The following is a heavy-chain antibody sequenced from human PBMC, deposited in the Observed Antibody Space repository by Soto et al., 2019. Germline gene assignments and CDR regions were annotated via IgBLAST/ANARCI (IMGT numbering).Heavy chain of an antibody. V-gene: IGHV1-18*01. Sequence: ASVKVSCKASGYTFTSYGISWVRQAPGQGLEWMGWISAYNGNTNYAQKLQGRATMTTDTSTSTAYMELRSLRSDDTAVYYCARDQGYCSSTSCPDAFDIWGQGTMVTVS. CDR2: ISAYNGNT. J-gene: IGHJ3*02. CDR1: GYTFTSYG. D-gene: IGHD2-2*01. CDR3: ARDQGYCSSTSCPDAFDI.